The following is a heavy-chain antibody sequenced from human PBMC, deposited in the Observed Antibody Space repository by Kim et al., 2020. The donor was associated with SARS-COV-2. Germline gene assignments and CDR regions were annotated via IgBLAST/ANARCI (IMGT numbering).Heavy chain of an antibody. Sequence: YDPSHKSRVTISVDTSKNQLSLKLSSVTAADTAVDYCATSEQQMDPPLDDWGQGTLVTVSS. J-gene: IGHJ4*02. CDR3: ATSEQQMDPPLDD. D-gene: IGHD6-13*01. V-gene: IGHV4-39*01.